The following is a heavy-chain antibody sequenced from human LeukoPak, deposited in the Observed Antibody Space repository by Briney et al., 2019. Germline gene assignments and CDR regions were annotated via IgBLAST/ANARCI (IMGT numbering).Heavy chain of an antibody. V-gene: IGHV3-21*04. CDR3: AKGSYDILTGYYSGGDYFDY. CDR1: GFTFSSYS. D-gene: IGHD3-9*01. J-gene: IGHJ4*02. CDR2: ISSSSSYI. Sequence: TGGSLRLSCAASGFTFSSYSMNWVRQAPGKGLEWVSSISSSSSYIYYADSVKGRFTISRDNAKNSLYLQMNSLRAEDTALYYCAKGSYDILTGYYSGGDYFDYWGQGTLVTVSS.